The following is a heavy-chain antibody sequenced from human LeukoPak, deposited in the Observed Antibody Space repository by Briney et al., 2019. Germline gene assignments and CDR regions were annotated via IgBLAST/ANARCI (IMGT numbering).Heavy chain of an antibody. CDR1: GYSISSGYY. CDR2: IYHSGST. V-gene: IGHV4-38-2*02. Sequence: SETLSLTCTVSGYSISSGYYWGWIRQPPGKGLEWIGSIYHSGSTYYNPSLKSRVTISVDTSKNQFSLKLSSVTAADTAVYYCARQSSSGWYRGAFDIWGQGTMVTVSS. CDR3: ARQSSSGWYRGAFDI. D-gene: IGHD6-19*01. J-gene: IGHJ3*02.